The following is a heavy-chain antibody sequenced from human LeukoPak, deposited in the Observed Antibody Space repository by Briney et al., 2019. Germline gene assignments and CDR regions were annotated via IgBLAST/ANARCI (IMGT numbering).Heavy chain of an antibody. D-gene: IGHD3-10*02. Sequence: GGSLRLSCAASGFTFSSYEMNWVRQAPGKGLEWVSYISSSGSTIYYADSVKGRFTISRDNTKNSLYLQMDRLRAEDTAVYYCAELGITMIGGVWGKGTTVTISS. V-gene: IGHV3-48*03. J-gene: IGHJ6*04. CDR2: ISSSGSTI. CDR1: GFTFSSYE. CDR3: AELGITMIGGV.